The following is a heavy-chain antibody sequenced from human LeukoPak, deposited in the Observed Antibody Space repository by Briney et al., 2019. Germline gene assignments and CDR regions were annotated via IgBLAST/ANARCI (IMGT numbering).Heavy chain of an antibody. CDR1: RFTFTTSS. CDR2: ISSSGGHI. J-gene: IGHJ4*02. Sequence: GGSLRLSCAASRFTFTTSSMNWVRQPPGKGLEWVSSISSSGGHIYYADSVRGRFTVSRDNAENSLYLRMNSLRVEDTAVYYCARSIGSNWSPFDYWGQGTLVSVSS. CDR3: ARSIGSNWSPFDY. D-gene: IGHD1-20*01. V-gene: IGHV3-21*01.